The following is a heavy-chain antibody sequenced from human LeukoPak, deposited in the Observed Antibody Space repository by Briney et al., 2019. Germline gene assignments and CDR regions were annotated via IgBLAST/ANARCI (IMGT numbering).Heavy chain of an antibody. V-gene: IGHV3-30*03. Sequence: GGSLRLSCAASGFTFSSYWMSWVRQAPGKGLEWVAVISSDGSNKYYADSVKGRFTFSRDNSKNTLYLQMTSLRAEDTAVYYCARVNFAAAAMDVWGKGTTVTVSS. D-gene: IGHD6-13*01. J-gene: IGHJ6*04. CDR2: ISSDGSNK. CDR1: GFTFSSYW. CDR3: ARVNFAAAAMDV.